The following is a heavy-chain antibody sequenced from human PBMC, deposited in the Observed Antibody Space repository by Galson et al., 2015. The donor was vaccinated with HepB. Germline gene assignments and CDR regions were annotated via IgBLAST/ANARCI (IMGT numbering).Heavy chain of an antibody. D-gene: IGHD1/OR15-1a*01. CDR2: IYWNGGK. CDR3: AHRLSRTKFLDGPIGGSFDV. CDR1: GFSLNTSGVG. J-gene: IGHJ3*01. Sequence: ALVKPTQTLTLTCTFSGFSLNTSGVGVGWIRQPPGKPLEWLILIYWNGGKRYSPSLKNRLSINKDTSKNQVVLTMTNMDPVDTATYYCAHRLSRTKFLDGPIGGSFDVWGQGTMVSVSS. V-gene: IGHV2-5*01.